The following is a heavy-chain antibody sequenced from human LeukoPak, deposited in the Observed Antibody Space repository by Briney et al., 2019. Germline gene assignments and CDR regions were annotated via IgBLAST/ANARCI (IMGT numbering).Heavy chain of an antibody. Sequence: NPGGSLRLSCAASGFTFRSYALSWVRQAPGKGLEWVSSISSSSSYIYYADSVKGRFTISRDNAKNSLYLQMNSLRAEDTAVYYCARGYCSSTSCYAFDIWGQGTMVTVSS. CDR2: ISSSSSYI. J-gene: IGHJ3*02. V-gene: IGHV3-21*01. CDR1: GFTFRSYA. D-gene: IGHD2-2*01. CDR3: ARGYCSSTSCYAFDI.